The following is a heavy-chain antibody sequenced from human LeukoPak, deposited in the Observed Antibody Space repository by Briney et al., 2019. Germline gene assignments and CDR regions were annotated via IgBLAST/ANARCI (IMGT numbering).Heavy chain of an antibody. J-gene: IGHJ6*02. CDR3: ARARTCSSTSCYQKLYYYYGMDV. D-gene: IGHD2-2*01. V-gene: IGHV3-23*01. CDR1: GFTFSSYA. Sequence: GGSLRLSCAASGFTFSSYAMSWVRQAPGKGLEWVSSISGSGGSTYYADSVKGRFTISRDNSKNTLYLQMNSLRAEDTAVYYCARARTCSSTSCYQKLYYYYGMDVWGQGTTVTVSS. CDR2: ISGSGGST.